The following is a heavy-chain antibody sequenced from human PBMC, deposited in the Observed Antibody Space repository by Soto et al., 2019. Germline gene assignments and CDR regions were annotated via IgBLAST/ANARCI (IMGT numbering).Heavy chain of an antibody. V-gene: IGHV4-39*01. CDR2: IYYSGST. CDR1: GGSISSSSYY. Sequence: PSETLSLTCTVSGGSISSSSYYWGWIRQPPGKGLEWIGSIYYSGSTYYNPSLKSRVTISVDTSKNQFSLKLSSVTAADTAVYYCARQDGYRLLPNYYYYGMDAWGQGTTVTVSS. CDR3: ARQDGYRLLPNYYYYGMDA. J-gene: IGHJ6*02. D-gene: IGHD2-2*01.